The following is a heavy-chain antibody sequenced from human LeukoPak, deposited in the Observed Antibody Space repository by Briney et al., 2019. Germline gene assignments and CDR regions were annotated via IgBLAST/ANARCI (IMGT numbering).Heavy chain of an antibody. CDR2: IFPSGGEI. D-gene: IGHD2-8*02. J-gene: IGHJ4*02. CDR1: GFAFSSYA. CDR3: ATYRQVLLPFES. V-gene: IGHV3-23*01. Sequence: GGSLRLSRAASGFAFSSYAMIWVRQPPGKGLEWVSSIFPSGGEIHYADSVRGRFTISRDNSKSTLSLQMNSLRAEDTAIYYCATYRQVLLPFESWGQGTLVTVSS.